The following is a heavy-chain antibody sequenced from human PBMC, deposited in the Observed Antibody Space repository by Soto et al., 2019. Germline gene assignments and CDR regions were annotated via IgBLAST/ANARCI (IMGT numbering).Heavy chain of an antibody. V-gene: IGHV1-69*12. CDR2: IIPIFGTA. Sequence: QVQLVQSGAEVKKPGSSVKVSCKASGGTFSSYAISWVRQAPGQGLEWMGGIIPIFGTANYAQKFQGRVTITADESTRTAHMELSSLRSEDTAVYYWASNDSSGRTMGSWGQGTLVTVSS. CDR3: ASNDSSGRTMGS. CDR1: GGTFSSYA. J-gene: IGHJ5*02. D-gene: IGHD3-22*01.